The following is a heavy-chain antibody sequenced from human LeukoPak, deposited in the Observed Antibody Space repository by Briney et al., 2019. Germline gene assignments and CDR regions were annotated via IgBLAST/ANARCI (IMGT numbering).Heavy chain of an antibody. V-gene: IGHV3-48*01. CDR2: ISSSSSTI. CDR3: ARKTGGSLDI. CDR1: GFTFSSYS. Sequence: GGSLRLSCAASGFTFSSYSMNWVRQAPGKGLEWVSYISSSSSTIYYSDSVRGRFTISRDNAKNSLYLQMNSLRGEDTAVYYCARKTGGSLDIWGQGTMVTVSS. D-gene: IGHD7-27*01. J-gene: IGHJ3*02.